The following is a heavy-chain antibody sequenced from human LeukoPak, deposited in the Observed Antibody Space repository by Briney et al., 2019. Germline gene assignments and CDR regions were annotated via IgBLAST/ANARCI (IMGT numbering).Heavy chain of an antibody. CDR1: GGSFSSYY. J-gene: IGHJ4*02. CDR2: IYYSGST. CDR3: ARQSVEMATIGGLDY. D-gene: IGHD5-24*01. V-gene: IGHV4-39*01. Sequence: PSETLSLTCAVYGGSFSSYYWGWIRQPPGKGLEWIGSIYYSGSTYYNPSLKSRVTISVDTSKNQFSLKLSSVTAADTAVYYCARQSVEMATIGGLDYWGQGTLVTVSS.